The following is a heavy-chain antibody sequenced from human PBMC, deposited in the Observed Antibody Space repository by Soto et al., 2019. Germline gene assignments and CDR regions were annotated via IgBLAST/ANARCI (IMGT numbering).Heavy chain of an antibody. J-gene: IGHJ4*02. D-gene: IGHD5-18*01. CDR1: GGSISNAAYA. CDR3: ARERGGYGLFDS. V-gene: IGHV4-30-2*01. Sequence: SETLSLTCTVSGGSISNAAYAWSWIRQPPGKGLEWIGYIYPSGMPFYNPSLRSRVTISIDRSNDQFSLNLKSVTAADTAVYYCARERGGYGLFDSWGQGTLVTVSS. CDR2: IYPSGMP.